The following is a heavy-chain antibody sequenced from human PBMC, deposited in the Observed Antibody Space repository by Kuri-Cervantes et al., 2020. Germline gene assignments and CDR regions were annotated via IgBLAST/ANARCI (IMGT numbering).Heavy chain of an antibody. CDR2: IYSGGST. CDR3: ARRGGSYYDSSGYYSFY. J-gene: IGHJ4*02. V-gene: IGHV3-66*01. Sequence: GGSLRLSCAASGFTVSSNYMSWVRQAPGKGLEWVSVIYSGGSTYYADSVKGRFTISRDNAKNSLYLQMNSLRVEDTAVYYCARRGGSYYDSSGYYSFYWGQGTLVTVSS. D-gene: IGHD3-22*01. CDR1: GFTVSSNY.